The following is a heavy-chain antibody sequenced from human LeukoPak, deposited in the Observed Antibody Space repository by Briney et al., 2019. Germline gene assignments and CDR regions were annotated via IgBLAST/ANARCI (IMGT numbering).Heavy chain of an antibody. Sequence: ASVKVSCKASGYTFTIYYIQWVRQTPGQGLEWMGLINPSVGSTNYAQKFQGRVTMTRETSTSTVYMELSSLRSEDTAVYYCARGPRITLIRGGQWYYYMDVWGKGTTVTISS. CDR3: ARGPRITLIRGGQWYYYMDV. D-gene: IGHD3-10*01. CDR2: INPSVGST. V-gene: IGHV1-46*01. CDR1: GYTFTIYY. J-gene: IGHJ6*03.